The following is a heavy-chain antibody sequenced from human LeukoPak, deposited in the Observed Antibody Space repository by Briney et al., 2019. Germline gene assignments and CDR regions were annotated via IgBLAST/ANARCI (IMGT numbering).Heavy chain of an antibody. CDR1: GSTFSDQY. CDR3: TRGYSGKSAYAFDI. CDR2: TGNRASGYTT. Sequence: PVGSPRLSCAGSGSTFSDQYMDWVRQAPGKGLEWVGRTGNRASGYTTEYAASVKGRFSISRDDSKNSLYLQMNSLKTEDTALYYCTRGYSGKSAYAFDIWGPGTMVTVSS. V-gene: IGHV3-72*01. J-gene: IGHJ3*02. D-gene: IGHD5-12*01.